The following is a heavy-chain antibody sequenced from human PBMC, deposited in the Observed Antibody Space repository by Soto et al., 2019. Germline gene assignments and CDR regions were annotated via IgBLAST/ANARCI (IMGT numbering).Heavy chain of an antibody. J-gene: IGHJ6*02. CDR1: GYIFVNYD. CDR3: AMVDNYVTPTPQDV. V-gene: IGHV1-18*01. CDR2: ISPYSGNT. Sequence: QVQLVQSGDEVRKPGSTVKVSSKASGYIFVNYDMAWLRQDHGQGLEWMGWISPYSGNTHYASKVQGRLTMTTDTSTSTAYMDLGSLTSDDTAVYYCAMVDNYVTPTPQDVWGQGTTVTVSS. D-gene: IGHD3-16*01.